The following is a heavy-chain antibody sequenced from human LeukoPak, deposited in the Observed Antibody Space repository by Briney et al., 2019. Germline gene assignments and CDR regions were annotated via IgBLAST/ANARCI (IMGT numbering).Heavy chain of an antibody. CDR2: INLNSGGT. CDR1: GYTFTGYY. CDR3: ARVPRCGSGGSCPFPTYYYYGMDG. J-gene: IGHJ6*02. V-gene: IGHV1-2*01. Sequence: ASVKVSCKASGYTFTGYYMHWVRPPPAQGGEGVGRINLNSGGTKYAQKFQGRVTITRDTSISTSKMDSSRLRSDETVVYYCARVPRCGSGGSCPFPTYYYYGMDGWGQGTTVTASS. D-gene: IGHD2-15*01.